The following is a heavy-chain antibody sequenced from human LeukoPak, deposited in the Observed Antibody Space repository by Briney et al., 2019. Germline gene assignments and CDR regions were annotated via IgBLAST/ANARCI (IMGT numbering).Heavy chain of an antibody. Sequence: GGSLRLSCAASGFTFSSYGTSWGRQAPGKGLEWVSTFSGSGSNTFYADSVKGRFTISKDNSKNTLYLQMNSLRAEDTAVYYCAKGGLYYVDHWGQGSLVTVSS. J-gene: IGHJ4*02. CDR3: AKGGLYYVDH. CDR1: GFTFSSYG. V-gene: IGHV3-23*01. D-gene: IGHD2-8*02. CDR2: FSGSGSNT.